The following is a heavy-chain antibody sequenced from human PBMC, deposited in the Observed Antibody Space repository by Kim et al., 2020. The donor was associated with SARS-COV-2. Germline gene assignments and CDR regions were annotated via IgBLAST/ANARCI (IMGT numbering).Heavy chain of an antibody. CDR1: GGSLSGYH. D-gene: IGHD6-13*01. CDR3: ARTPMTLISVAGLGIFYFDY. V-gene: IGHV4-34*01. Sequence: SETLSLTCAVSGGSLSGYHWSWIRQPPGKGLEWIGEVSYSGISNYNTSLKSRVIMSVDESKNQISLKLISVTAADTAVYFCARTPMTLISVAGLGIFYFDYWGQGSLVTVSS. CDR2: VSYSGIS. J-gene: IGHJ4*02.